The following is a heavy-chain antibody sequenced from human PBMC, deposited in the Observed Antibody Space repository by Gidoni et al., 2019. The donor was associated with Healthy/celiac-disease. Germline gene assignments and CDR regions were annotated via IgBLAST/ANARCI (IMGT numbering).Heavy chain of an antibody. Sequence: EVQLLESGGGLVKPGGSLSLSCTASGSTFSSYAMSWVRQAPGKGLEWGSAIRGSGGSTYYADSVKGRFTISRDNSKNTLYLQMNSLRAEDTAVYYCAKGGDSSSWYEIYFQHWGQGTLVTVSS. J-gene: IGHJ1*01. CDR1: GSTFSSYA. D-gene: IGHD6-13*01. CDR2: IRGSGGST. V-gene: IGHV3-23*01. CDR3: AKGGDSSSWYEIYFQH.